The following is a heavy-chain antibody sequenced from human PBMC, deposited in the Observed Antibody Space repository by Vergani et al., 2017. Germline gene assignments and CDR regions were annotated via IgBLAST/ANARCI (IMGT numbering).Heavy chain of an antibody. V-gene: IGHV7-4-1*02. D-gene: IGHD3-16*01. CDR1: GYTFTSYY. CDR2: INTNPWNP. CDR3: ARDRYVWGGIGFDP. Sequence: QVQLVQSGAEVKKPGASVKVSCKASGYTFTSYYMHWVRQAPGQGLEWMGWINTNPWNPTYAQGFTGRFVFSLDTSVSTAYLQISSLKAEDTAVYYCARDRYVWGGIGFDPWGQGTLVTVAS. J-gene: IGHJ5*02.